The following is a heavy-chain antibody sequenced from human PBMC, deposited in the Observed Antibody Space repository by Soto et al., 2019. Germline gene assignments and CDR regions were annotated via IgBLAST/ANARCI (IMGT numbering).Heavy chain of an antibody. CDR2: FDPEDSET. J-gene: IGHJ4*02. V-gene: IGHV1-24*01. CDR3: AGPSAAGTHPADY. Sequence: ASVKVSCKVSGYTLTELSMHWVRQAPGKGLEWMGGFDPEDSETIYAQKFQGRVTMTADTSTDTAYMELSSLRSDDTAVYYCAGPSAAGTHPADYWGQGTLVTVST. CDR1: GYTLTELS. D-gene: IGHD6-13*01.